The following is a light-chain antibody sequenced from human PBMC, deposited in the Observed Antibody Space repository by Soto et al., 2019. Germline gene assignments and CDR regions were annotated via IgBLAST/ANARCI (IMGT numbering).Light chain of an antibody. CDR1: QSVTST. V-gene: IGKV3-20*01. CDR2: DAS. Sequence: EIVMTQSPATVSVSPGERATLSCRASQSVTSTLAWYQQKPGQTPRLLIYDASSRATGIPDRFSGSGSGTDFTLTITRLEPEDSAVFYCQQYGSSITFGQGTRLEIK. J-gene: IGKJ5*01. CDR3: QQYGSSIT.